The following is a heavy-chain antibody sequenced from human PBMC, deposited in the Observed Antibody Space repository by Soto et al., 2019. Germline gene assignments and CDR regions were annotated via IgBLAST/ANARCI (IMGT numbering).Heavy chain of an antibody. D-gene: IGHD6-13*01. Sequence: GAAVKVSCQDCGGTLSSYRINCVRQAPRDGMEWAGGIVPIYRTADYAQQFQGRVTITADESARTSHMDLRSLKSQDPADDYFVSDSGAKLSSSWGQGTLVTVSS. CDR2: IVPIYRTA. J-gene: IGHJ4*02. CDR3: VSDSGAKLSSS. V-gene: IGHV1-69*13. CDR1: GGTLSSYR.